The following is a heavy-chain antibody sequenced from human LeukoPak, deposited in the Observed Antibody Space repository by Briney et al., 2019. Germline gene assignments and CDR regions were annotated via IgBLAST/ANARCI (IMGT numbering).Heavy chain of an antibody. D-gene: IGHD3-10*01. CDR1: GYTFTRHY. Sequence: ASVKVSCKASGYTFTRHYIHWVRQAPGQGLEWMGIINPSDGSTNNAQKFQGRVTMTRDTSTSTVYMELSSLRSEDTAVYYCARARNTMVRGVRTLFFDLWGRGTLVTVSS. CDR3: ARARNTMVRGVRTLFFDL. V-gene: IGHV1-46*01. CDR2: INPSDGST. J-gene: IGHJ2*01.